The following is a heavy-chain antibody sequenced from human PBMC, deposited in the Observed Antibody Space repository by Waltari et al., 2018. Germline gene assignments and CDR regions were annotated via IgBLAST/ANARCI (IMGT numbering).Heavy chain of an antibody. CDR2: IYHSGSI. CDR1: GGSISSGSYY. J-gene: IGHJ4*02. V-gene: IGHV4-39*07. CDR3: ARDLPWGSSSRALDY. Sequence: QVQLQESGPGLVKPSQTLSLTCTVSGGSISSGSYYWGWIRQPPGKGLEWIGSIYHSGSIYYNPSLKSRVTISVDTSKTQFSLKLSSVTAADTAVYYCARDLPWGSSSRALDYWGQGTLVTVSS. D-gene: IGHD7-27*01.